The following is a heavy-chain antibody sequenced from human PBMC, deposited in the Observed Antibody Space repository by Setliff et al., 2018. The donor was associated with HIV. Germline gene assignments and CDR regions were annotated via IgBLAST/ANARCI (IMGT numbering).Heavy chain of an antibody. J-gene: IGHJ4*02. V-gene: IGHV3-30*03. D-gene: IGHD3-10*01. Sequence: PGGSLRLSCAASGFTFSSYGMHRVRQAPGKGLEWVAVISYDGSNKYYADSVKGRFTISRDTSKNTLFLQMNSLRPEDTAVYYCARVRLYNAALDYWGQGTLVTVSS. CDR3: ARVRLYNAALDY. CDR1: GFTFSSYG. CDR2: ISYDGSNK.